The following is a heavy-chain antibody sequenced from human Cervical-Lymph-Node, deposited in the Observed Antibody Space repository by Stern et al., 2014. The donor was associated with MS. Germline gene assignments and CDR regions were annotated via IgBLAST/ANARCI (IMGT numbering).Heavy chain of an antibody. CDR2: IFPRDSNT. J-gene: IGHJ4*02. CDR3: ARSPATPSGYDRFDY. V-gene: IGHV5-51*03. Sequence: EVQLVESGAEVKKPGESLKISCEASGYLFDDYWIGWVRQMSGRGLELVAIIFPRDSNTRYSPSVQGQVTISADKSISTAYLPWSSLKPSDPAMYYCARSPATPSGYDRFDYWGQGALVTVSS. D-gene: IGHD5-12*01. CDR1: GYLFDDYW.